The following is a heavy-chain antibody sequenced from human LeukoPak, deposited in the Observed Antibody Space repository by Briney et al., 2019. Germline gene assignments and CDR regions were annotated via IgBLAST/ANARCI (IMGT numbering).Heavy chain of an antibody. CDR2: ISSSSSYI. D-gene: IGHD6-19*01. J-gene: IGHJ4*02. CDR1: GFTFSSYS. V-gene: IGHV3-21*01. Sequence: PGGSLRLSCAASGFTFSSYSMNWVRQAPGKGLEWVSSISSSSSYIYYADSAKGRFTISRDNAKNSLYLQMNSLRAEDTAVYYCARASVAGTSDYWGQGTLVTVSS. CDR3: ARASVAGTSDY.